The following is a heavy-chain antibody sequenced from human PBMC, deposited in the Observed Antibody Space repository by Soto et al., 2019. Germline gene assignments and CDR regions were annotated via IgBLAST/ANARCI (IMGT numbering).Heavy chain of an antibody. D-gene: IGHD5-18*01. J-gene: IGHJ4*02. Sequence: SETLSLTCTVSGGSISNYYWSWIRQPPGKGLEWIGYIYYSGSTNYNPSLKSRVTISVDTSKNQFSLKLSSVTAADTAVYYCARHRYSYGVYYFDYWGQGTLVTVPS. CDR3: ARHRYSYGVYYFDY. V-gene: IGHV4-59*08. CDR1: GGSISNYY. CDR2: IYYSGST.